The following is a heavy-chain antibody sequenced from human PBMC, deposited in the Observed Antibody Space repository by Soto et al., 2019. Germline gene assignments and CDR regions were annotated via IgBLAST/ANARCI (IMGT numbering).Heavy chain of an antibody. CDR3: ARGVTDDHGCGAWLDS. J-gene: IGHJ5*01. D-gene: IGHD5-18*01. CDR2: INPNNRGT. CDR1: GYTFSVYF. V-gene: IGHV1-2*02. Sequence: APLKLACETSGYTFSVYFFRRLRKAQGQWLEWMGWINPNNRGTTYAQQFQGRVTMTRDTSISTAYMELKRLTSDDTAVYYCARGVTDDHGCGAWLDSWGQRSLVIGTS.